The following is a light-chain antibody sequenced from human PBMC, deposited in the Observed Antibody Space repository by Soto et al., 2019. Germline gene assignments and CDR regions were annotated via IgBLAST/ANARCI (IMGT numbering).Light chain of an antibody. CDR1: SSNIGAGYD. V-gene: IGLV1-40*01. J-gene: IGLJ2*01. Sequence: QSVLTQPPSVSGAPGQRVTISCTGSSSNIGAGYDVHWYQQLPGTAPKLLIYGNSNRPSGVPDRFSGSKSGTSASLAITGFQAEDEADYYCQSYDSSLSGCVFGGGTKVTVL. CDR2: GNS. CDR3: QSYDSSLSGCV.